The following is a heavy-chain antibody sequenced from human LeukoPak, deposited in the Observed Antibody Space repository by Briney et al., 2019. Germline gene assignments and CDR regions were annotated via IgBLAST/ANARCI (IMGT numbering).Heavy chain of an antibody. CDR1: GFTFSGSA. CDR3: TRQNYDFWSGYYMDV. J-gene: IGHJ6*04. V-gene: IGHV3-73*01. CDR2: IRSKANSYAT. D-gene: IGHD3-3*01. Sequence: GGSLRLSCAASGFTFSGSAMHWVRQASGKGLEWVGRIRSKANSYATAYAASVKGRFTISRDDSKNTAYLQMNSLKTEDTAVYYCTRQNYDFWSGYYMDVWGKGTTVTVSS.